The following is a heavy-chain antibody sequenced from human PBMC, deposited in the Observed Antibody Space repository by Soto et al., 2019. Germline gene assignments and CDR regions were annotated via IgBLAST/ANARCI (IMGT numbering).Heavy chain of an antibody. D-gene: IGHD5-12*01. Sequence: QVQLQQWGAGLLKPSETLSLTCAVYGGSFSGYYWSWIRQPPGKGLEWIGEINHSGSTNYNPSLKSRVTISVDTSNNQFSLKLSCVTAADTAVYYCARGRGATSPLYYYGMDVWGQGTTVTVSS. CDR3: ARGRGATSPLYYYGMDV. V-gene: IGHV4-34*01. J-gene: IGHJ6*02. CDR1: GGSFSGYY. CDR2: INHSGST.